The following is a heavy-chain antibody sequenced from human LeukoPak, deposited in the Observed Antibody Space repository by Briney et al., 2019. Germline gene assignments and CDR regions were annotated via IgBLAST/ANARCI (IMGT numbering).Heavy chain of an antibody. Sequence: HSGGSLRLSCAASGFTFSSYGMPWVRQAPGKGLEWVAVISYDGSNKYYADSVKGRFTISRDNSKNTLYLQMNSLRAEDTAVYYCAIIAAAGTSSYFDYWGQGTLVTVSS. V-gene: IGHV3-30*03. D-gene: IGHD6-13*01. CDR1: GFTFSSYG. CDR2: ISYDGSNK. CDR3: AIIAAAGTSSYFDY. J-gene: IGHJ4*02.